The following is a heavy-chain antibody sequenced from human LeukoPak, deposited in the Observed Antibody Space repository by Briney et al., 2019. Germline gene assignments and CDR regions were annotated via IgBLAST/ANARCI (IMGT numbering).Heavy chain of an antibody. D-gene: IGHD3-3*01. Sequence: PGGSLRLSCAASGFTFGWHWMSWVRQAPGKGLEWVANIEQDGSQRYYVDSVKGRFTISRDNAKNSLYLQMSSLRAEDTAMYYCARDSGRGGESGYYDLWSQGTLVAVSS. CDR3: ARDSGRGGESGYYDL. CDR1: GFTFGWHW. V-gene: IGHV3-7*01. CDR2: IEQDGSQR. J-gene: IGHJ5*02.